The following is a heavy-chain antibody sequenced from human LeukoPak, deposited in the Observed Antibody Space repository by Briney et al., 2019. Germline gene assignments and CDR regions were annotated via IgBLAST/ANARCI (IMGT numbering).Heavy chain of an antibody. J-gene: IGHJ4*02. V-gene: IGHV1-18*01. CDR2: ITVNNGYT. D-gene: IGHD2-2*01. CDR3: AKVHCISTNCNHIWTHFDY. Sequence: ASVKVSCKAAGYTFTSHGFIWLRQAPGQGLEWMGWITVNNGYTKYAQELQGRVTMTTDTSTSTAYMELRSLRSDDTAVYYCAKVHCISTNCNHIWTHFDYWGQGTLVTVSS. CDR1: GYTFTSHG.